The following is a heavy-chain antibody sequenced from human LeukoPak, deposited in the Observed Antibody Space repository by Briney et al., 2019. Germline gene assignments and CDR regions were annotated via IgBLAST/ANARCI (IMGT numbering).Heavy chain of an antibody. Sequence: GESLKISCKGSGYRFTNYWSGLVRQMPGKVVGCMGVINPAYGYTRYSPSFHGQVTISTAPSIFTASLQWSSLKASDTAIYYCARPHDTGVGASGSGWSYFDFWGQGTLITVSS. CDR3: ARPHDTGVGASGSGWSYFDF. CDR1: GYRFTNYW. CDR2: INPAYGYT. J-gene: IGHJ4*02. D-gene: IGHD6-19*01. V-gene: IGHV5-51*01.